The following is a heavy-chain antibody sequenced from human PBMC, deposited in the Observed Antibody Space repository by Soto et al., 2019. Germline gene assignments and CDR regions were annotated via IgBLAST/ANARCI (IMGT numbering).Heavy chain of an antibody. J-gene: IGHJ4*02. CDR3: ARVPYYYESIDY. D-gene: IGHD3-22*01. V-gene: IGHV1-69*13. CDR1: GGTFSSYA. Sequence: AASVKVSCKASGGTFSSYAISWVRQAPGQGLEWMGGIIPIFGTANYAQKFQGRVTITADESTSTAYMELSSLRSEDTAVYYCARVPYYYESIDYWGQGTLVTVSS. CDR2: IIPIFGTA.